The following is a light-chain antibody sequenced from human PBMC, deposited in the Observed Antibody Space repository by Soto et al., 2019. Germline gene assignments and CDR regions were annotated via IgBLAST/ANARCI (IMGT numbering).Light chain of an antibody. V-gene: IGKV1-39*01. Sequence: DIPMTQSPSSLSASVGDRVTITCRASQNIDNYLNWYPQKPGQAPKLLIYSAYSLQSGVSPRFSGDWSGTDFTLTISSLQPEDFASYCCQQSYSFPRTFGQGTTVDFK. CDR3: QQSYSFPRT. CDR1: QNIDNY. J-gene: IGKJ1*01. CDR2: SAY.